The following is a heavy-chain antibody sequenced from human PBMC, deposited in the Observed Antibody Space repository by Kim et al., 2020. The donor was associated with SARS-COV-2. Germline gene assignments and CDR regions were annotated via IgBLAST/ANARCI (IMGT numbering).Heavy chain of an antibody. V-gene: IGHV3-23*01. Sequence: ESVKGRFTNSRDKSKNTLYPQMNSLGAEDTAVYYCAKGHRRVVGAYIDYWGQGTLVTVSS. J-gene: IGHJ4*02. CDR3: AKGHRRVVGAYIDY. D-gene: IGHD1-26*01.